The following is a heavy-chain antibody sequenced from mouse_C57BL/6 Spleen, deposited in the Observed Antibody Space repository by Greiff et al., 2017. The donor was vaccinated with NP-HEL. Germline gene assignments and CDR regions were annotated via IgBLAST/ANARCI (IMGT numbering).Heavy chain of an antibody. CDR3: ARHEDPEWLLAWFAY. D-gene: IGHD2-3*01. CDR2: FYPGSGSI. Sequence: VKLQESGAELVKPGASVKLSCKASGYTFTEYTIHWVKQRSGQGLEWIGWFYPGSGSIKYNEKFKAKATLTADKSSSTVYMELSRLTSEDSAVYFCARHEDPEWLLAWFAYWDQGTLVTVSA. J-gene: IGHJ3*01. CDR1: GYTFTEYT. V-gene: IGHV1-62-2*01.